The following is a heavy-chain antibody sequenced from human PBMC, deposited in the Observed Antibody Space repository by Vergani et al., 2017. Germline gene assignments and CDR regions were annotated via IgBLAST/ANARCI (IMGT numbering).Heavy chain of an antibody. CDR2: IDHTGRP. CDR1: GGSFTRYH. CDR3: ARVNTETNGHLYDYDYMDV. D-gene: IGHD4-11*01. Sequence: QVQLQQWGGGLLKPSETLSLTCVVNGGSFTRYHWTLIRQSPGEGLECVGDIDHTGRPDYNPSLKSRVTMSVDKSRNQFSLTHNSVTATDTAIDFRARVNTETNGHLYDYDYMDVWGQGTAVTVS. J-gene: IGHJ6*03. V-gene: IGHV4-34*01.